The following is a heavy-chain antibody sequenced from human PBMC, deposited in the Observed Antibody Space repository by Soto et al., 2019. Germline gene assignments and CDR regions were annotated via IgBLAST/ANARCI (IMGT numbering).Heavy chain of an antibody. CDR1: GFTFTQFA. V-gene: IGHV3-30*04. J-gene: IGHJ4*02. CDR3: ARDSDPRMGRAGLTDDFDY. CDR2: ISYDGKTE. Sequence: QVQLLDSGGGVGQPGKSLTLSCAASGFTFTQFAMHWVRQAPGQGLEWVAVISYDGKTEYYSESVEGRFTISRDDSKETLYLQINSLKTDDTAIYYCARDSDPRMGRAGLTDDFDYWGQGTLVTVSS. D-gene: IGHD3-10*01.